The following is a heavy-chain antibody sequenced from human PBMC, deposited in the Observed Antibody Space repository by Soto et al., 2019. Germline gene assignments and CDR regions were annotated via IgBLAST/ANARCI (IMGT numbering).Heavy chain of an antibody. Sequence: GGSLRLSCAASGFTFSSYAMTWIRQAPGKGLEWVSLISANDVGTYYAESVKTRFTISTDQSRNTVYLQMDSLRADDTAIYYCAKAKNDYNWDNRHPFDYWGQGTLVTVSS. CDR1: GFTFSSYA. J-gene: IGHJ4*02. CDR2: ISANDVGT. CDR3: AKAKNDYNWDNRHPFDY. D-gene: IGHD1-20*01. V-gene: IGHV3-23*01.